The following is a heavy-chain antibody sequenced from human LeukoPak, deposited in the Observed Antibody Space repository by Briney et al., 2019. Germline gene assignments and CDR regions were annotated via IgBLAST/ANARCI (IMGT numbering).Heavy chain of an antibody. CDR1: GGSISNSGYY. J-gene: IGHJ6*02. Sequence: SQTLSLTCTVSGGSISNSGYYWSWIRQPPGKGLEWIGYIYHSGSTDYNPSLKSRVTISVDGSKNQFSLKLSSVTAADTAVYYCARRGYYYYGMDVWGQGTTVTVSS. D-gene: IGHD3-10*01. CDR2: IYHSGST. V-gene: IGHV4-30-2*01. CDR3: ARRGYYYYGMDV.